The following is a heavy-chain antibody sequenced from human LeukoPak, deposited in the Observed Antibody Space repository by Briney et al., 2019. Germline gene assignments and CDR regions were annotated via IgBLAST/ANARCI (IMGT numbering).Heavy chain of an antibody. V-gene: IGHV3-23*01. D-gene: IGHD2-2*01. Sequence: GGSLRLSCAASGFTFSSYAMSWVRQAPGKGLEWVSGISGSGGSTHYADSVKGRFTISRDNSKNTLYLQMNSLRAEDTAVYYCAKDRRGCTSTSCYYRFGYWGQGTLVTVSS. J-gene: IGHJ4*02. CDR3: AKDRRGCTSTSCYYRFGY. CDR2: ISGSGGST. CDR1: GFTFSSYA.